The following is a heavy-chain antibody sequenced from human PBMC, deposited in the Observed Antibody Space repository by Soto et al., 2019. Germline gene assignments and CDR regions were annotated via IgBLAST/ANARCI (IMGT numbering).Heavy chain of an antibody. Sequence: QVQLQESGPGLVKPSQTLSLTCTVSGGSISSSGYNWSWIRQHPGKGLEWIGYIYYSGSTYYNPSLKIPVTISLATSHNQFSLKLSSVTPADTAVYFCARYGSGSYYPTTFDYWGQGTLVTVSS. D-gene: IGHD3-10*01. J-gene: IGHJ4*02. CDR2: IYYSGST. CDR1: GGSISSSGYN. V-gene: IGHV4-31*01. CDR3: ARYGSGSYYPTTFDY.